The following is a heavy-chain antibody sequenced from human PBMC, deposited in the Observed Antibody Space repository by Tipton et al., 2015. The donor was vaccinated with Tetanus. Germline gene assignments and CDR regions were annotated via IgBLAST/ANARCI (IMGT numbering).Heavy chain of an antibody. V-gene: IGHV4-59*01. J-gene: IGHJ6*02. CDR2: IYYSGST. Sequence: TLSLTCTVSGGSISSYYWSWIRQSPGKGLEWIGYIYYSGSTNYNPSLKSRVTISVDTSKNQFSLKLSSVTAADTAVYYCAKSIAARYYGMDVWGQGTTVTVSS. D-gene: IGHD6-6*01. CDR1: GGSISSYY. CDR3: AKSIAARYYGMDV.